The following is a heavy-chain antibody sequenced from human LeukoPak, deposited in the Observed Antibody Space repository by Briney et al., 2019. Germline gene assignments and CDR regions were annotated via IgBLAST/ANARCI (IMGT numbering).Heavy chain of an antibody. CDR3: ARRDYDILTGYGTYYFDY. CDR2: TRNKANSYTT. CDR1: GFTFSDHY. Sequence: GGSLRLSCAASGFTFSDHYMDWVRQAPGKGLEWVGRTRNKANSYTTEYAASVKGRFTISRDDSKNSLYLQMNSLKTEDTAVYYCARRDYDILTGYGTYYFDYWGQGTLVTVSS. D-gene: IGHD3-9*01. J-gene: IGHJ4*02. V-gene: IGHV3-72*01.